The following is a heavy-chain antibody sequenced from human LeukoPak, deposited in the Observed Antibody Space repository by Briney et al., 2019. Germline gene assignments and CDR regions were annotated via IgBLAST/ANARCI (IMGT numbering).Heavy chain of an antibody. CDR2: ILPSGST. D-gene: IGHD1-26*01. CDR3: ARDGGTYYYDWFDP. CDR1: GGSICSGDYY. Sequence: PSETLSVTCTVSGGSICSGDYYWSWIRQPAGEGLEWIGRILPSGSTNYNPSLKSRVTISIDTSKNQFSLNLSSVTAADTAVYYCARDGGTYYYDWFDPWGQGTLVTVSS. J-gene: IGHJ5*02. V-gene: IGHV4-61*02.